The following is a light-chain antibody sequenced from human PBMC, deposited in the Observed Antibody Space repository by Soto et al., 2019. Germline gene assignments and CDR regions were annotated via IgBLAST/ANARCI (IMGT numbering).Light chain of an antibody. Sequence: DIQMPPSPSSLSASVGDRVTITCQASQDINNYLNWYQQKPGKAPKLLIYDASNLETAVPSRFGGCDSWTDFTFRISSLQPEDIATYYDQQYENLPWTVGQGTEVEVK. CDR2: DAS. CDR3: QQYENLPWT. J-gene: IGKJ1*01. CDR1: QDINNY. V-gene: IGKV1-33*01.